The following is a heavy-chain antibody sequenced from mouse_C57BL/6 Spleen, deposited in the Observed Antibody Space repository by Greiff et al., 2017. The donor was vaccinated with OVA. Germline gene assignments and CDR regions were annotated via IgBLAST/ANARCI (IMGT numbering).Heavy chain of an antibody. CDR1: GYTFTGYW. D-gene: IGHD2-10*01. CDR2: ILPGRGST. J-gene: IGHJ2*01. CDR3: ARTYYGNYEDY. Sequence: VQLQQSGAELMKPGASVKLSCKATGYTFTGYWIEWVKQRPGPGLEWIGEILPGRGSTNYNEKFKGKATFTADTSSNTAYMQLSSLTTEDSAIYYCARTYYGNYEDYWGQGTTLTVSS. V-gene: IGHV1-9*01.